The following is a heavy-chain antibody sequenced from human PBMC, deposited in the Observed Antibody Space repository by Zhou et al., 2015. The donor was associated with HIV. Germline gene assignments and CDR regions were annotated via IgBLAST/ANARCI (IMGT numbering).Heavy chain of an antibody. CDR3: ATCTQKRGYSGYDSSPGYYYYGMDV. CDR2: IIPIFGTA. CDR1: GGTFSSYA. Sequence: QVQLVQSGAEVKKPGSSVKVSCKASGGTFSSYAISWVRQAPGQGLEWMGGIIPIFGTANYAQKFQGRVTITADESTSTAYMELSSLRSEDTAVYYCATCTQKRGYSGYDSSPGYYYYGMDVWGQGTTVTVSS. V-gene: IGHV1-69*01. J-gene: IGHJ6*02. D-gene: IGHD5-12*01.